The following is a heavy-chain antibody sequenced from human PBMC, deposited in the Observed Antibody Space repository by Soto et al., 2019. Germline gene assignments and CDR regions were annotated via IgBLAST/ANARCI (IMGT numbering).Heavy chain of an antibody. CDR1: GGSISSGGYY. V-gene: IGHV4-31*03. D-gene: IGHD3-22*01. CDR3: ATTPEHDSSGYYYGY. J-gene: IGHJ4*02. CDR2: IYYSGST. Sequence: SETLSLTCTVSGGSISSGGYYWSWIRQHPGKGLEWIGYIYYSGSTYYNPSLKSRVTISVDTSKNQFSLKLSSVTAADTAVYYCATTPEHDSSGYYYGYWGQGTLVTVSS.